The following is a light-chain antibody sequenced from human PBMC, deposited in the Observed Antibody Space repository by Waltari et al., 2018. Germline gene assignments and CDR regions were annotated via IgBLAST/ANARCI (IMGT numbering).Light chain of an antibody. Sequence: QSALTQPASVSGSPGQSITISCTGTSSDVGGYNYVSWYQQHPGKAPKLMIYDVSKRPSGVSNRFSCSKSGNTASLTISGLQAEDEADYYCSSYTSSSLYVFGTGTKVTVL. CDR2: DVS. J-gene: IGLJ1*01. CDR3: SSYTSSSLYV. V-gene: IGLV2-14*01. CDR1: SSDVGGYNY.